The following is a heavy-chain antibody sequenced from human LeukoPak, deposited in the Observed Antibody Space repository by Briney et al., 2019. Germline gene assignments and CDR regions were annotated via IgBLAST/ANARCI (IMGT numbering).Heavy chain of an antibody. Sequence: KPSETLSLTCTVSGGSTGSNYWTWIRQPPGKGLEYIGYIYYTGGTNYNPSLKSRVTISVDTSKNQFSLKLNSVTAADTAVYYCARLLGGSDWYSDYWGQGTLVTVSS. J-gene: IGHJ4*02. V-gene: IGHV4-59*08. CDR2: IYYTGGT. CDR3: ARLLGGSDWYSDY. CDR1: GGSTGSNY. D-gene: IGHD3-16*01.